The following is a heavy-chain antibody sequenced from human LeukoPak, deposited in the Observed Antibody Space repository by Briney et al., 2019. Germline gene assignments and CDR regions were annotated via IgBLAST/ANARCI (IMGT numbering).Heavy chain of an antibody. CDR1: GGSISTTSYY. J-gene: IGHJ4*02. Sequence: PSETLSLTCTVSGGSISTTSYYWGWIRQPPGKGLEWIGNTFYNGSTYYNPSLKSRVTISVDTSKNQFSLKLSSVTAADTAVYYCARLPTVSFFDYWGQGTLVTVSS. CDR3: ARLPTVSFFDY. V-gene: IGHV4-39*01. CDR2: TFYNGST. D-gene: IGHD4-17*01.